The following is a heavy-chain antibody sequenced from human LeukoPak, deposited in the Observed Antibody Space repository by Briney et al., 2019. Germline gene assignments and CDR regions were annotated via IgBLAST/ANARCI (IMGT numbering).Heavy chain of an antibody. D-gene: IGHD3-22*01. J-gene: IGHJ3*02. V-gene: IGHV1-69*13. CDR2: IIPIFGTA. Sequence: SVKVSCKASGGTFSSYAINWVRQAPGQGLEWMGGIIPIFGTANYAQKFQGRVTITADESTSTAYMELSSLRSEDTAVYYCASRPYYYDSSGYYYGAFDIWGQGTMVTVSS. CDR1: GGTFSSYA. CDR3: ASRPYYYDSSGYYYGAFDI.